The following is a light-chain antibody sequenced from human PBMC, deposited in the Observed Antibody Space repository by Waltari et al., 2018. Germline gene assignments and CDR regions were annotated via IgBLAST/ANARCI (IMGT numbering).Light chain of an antibody. V-gene: IGLV2-14*01. Sequence: QSALTQPASVSGSPGQSFTLSCSGTAMYVGAYDFVSWYQQHPGKAPHLIIYEVSNRPSGISNRFSASKAGNTASLTISGLQAEDEADYYCSSYTTSSAPGVFGTGTRVTVL. J-gene: IGLJ1*01. CDR2: EVS. CDR3: SSYTTSSAPGV. CDR1: AMYVGAYDF.